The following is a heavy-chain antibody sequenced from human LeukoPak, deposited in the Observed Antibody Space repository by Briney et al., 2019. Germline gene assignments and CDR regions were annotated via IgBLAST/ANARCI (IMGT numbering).Heavy chain of an antibody. V-gene: IGHV4-34*01. Sequence: SETLSLTCAVDGGSFSGYYWSWIRQPPGKGLEWIGEINHSGSTNYNPSLKSRVTISVDTSKNQFSLKLSSVTAADTAVYYCARGGGRVLLWFGEPRGFDPWGQGTLVTVSS. CDR2: INHSGST. J-gene: IGHJ5*02. CDR3: ARGGGRVLLWFGEPRGFDP. CDR1: GGSFSGYY. D-gene: IGHD3-10*01.